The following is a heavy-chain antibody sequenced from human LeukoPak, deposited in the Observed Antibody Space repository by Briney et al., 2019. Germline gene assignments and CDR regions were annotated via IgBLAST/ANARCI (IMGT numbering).Heavy chain of an antibody. CDR3: ASLCSASRGY. J-gene: IGHJ4*02. D-gene: IGHD6-6*01. CDR1: GFTSTSYE. Sequence: GGSLRLSRVASGFTSTSYEINRVRPALGRGLEWVLYIIINGSTINYAGSVKGRFTSSRDNAKDSLYLLMNSLRAEDTAVYYCASLCSASRGYWGQGTLVTVSS. V-gene: IGHV3-48*03. CDR2: IIINGSTI.